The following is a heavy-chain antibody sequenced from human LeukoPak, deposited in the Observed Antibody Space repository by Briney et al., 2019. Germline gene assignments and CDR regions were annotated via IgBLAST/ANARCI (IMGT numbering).Heavy chain of an antibody. Sequence: ASVKVSCKASGYDFNTFYIHWVRQTPGQGLEWMGMISPGGGATKYAQEFQGRVAMTRDRSTNTVYLELRSLGSEDTAAYYCARDRNRDEHFDYWGQGTQVTVSS. V-gene: IGHV1-46*02. CDR3: ARDRNRDEHFDY. J-gene: IGHJ4*02. CDR2: ISPGGGAT. CDR1: GYDFNTFY. D-gene: IGHD5-24*01.